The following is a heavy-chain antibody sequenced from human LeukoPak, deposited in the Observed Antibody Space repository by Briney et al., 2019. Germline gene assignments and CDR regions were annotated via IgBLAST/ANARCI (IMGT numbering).Heavy chain of an antibody. CDR3: ARGRQEISMIVVVMTGVSYYLDV. CDR2: INPSGST. D-gene: IGHD3-22*01. V-gene: IGHV4-34*01. Sequence: NPSETLSLTCAVYGGSFSGHFWTWIRQSPGKWLEWIGEINPSGSTYYSPSLKSRLTISRDTSKNQFSLRLSSVTAADTAVYYCARGRQEISMIVVVMTGVSYYLDVWGKGTTVTVS. J-gene: IGHJ6*03. CDR1: GGSFSGHF.